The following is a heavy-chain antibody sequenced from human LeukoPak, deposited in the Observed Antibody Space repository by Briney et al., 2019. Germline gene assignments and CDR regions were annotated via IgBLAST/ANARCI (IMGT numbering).Heavy chain of an antibody. D-gene: IGHD2-21*02. CDR2: ISGSGGST. J-gene: IGHJ4*02. Sequence: GGSLRLSCAASGFTFSSYAINWVRQAPGKGLEWVSAISGSGGSTYYADSVKGRFTISRDNSKNTLYLQMNSLRAEDTAVYYCARAYCGGDCYLDYWGQGTLVTVSS. V-gene: IGHV3-23*01. CDR1: GFTFSSYA. CDR3: ARAYCGGDCYLDY.